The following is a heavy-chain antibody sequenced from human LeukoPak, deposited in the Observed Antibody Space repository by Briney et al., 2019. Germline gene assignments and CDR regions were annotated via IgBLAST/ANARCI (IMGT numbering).Heavy chain of an antibody. D-gene: IGHD3-22*01. J-gene: IGHJ4*02. Sequence: ASVKVSCKASGYTFTSYGISWVRQAPGQGLEWMGWISAYNGNTNYAQKLQGRVTMTTDTSTSTAYIELRSLRSDDTAVYYCARDGSYYDSSGYYWAYYFDYWGQGTLVTVSS. CDR3: ARDGSYYDSSGYYWAYYFDY. CDR1: GYTFTSYG. CDR2: ISAYNGNT. V-gene: IGHV1-18*01.